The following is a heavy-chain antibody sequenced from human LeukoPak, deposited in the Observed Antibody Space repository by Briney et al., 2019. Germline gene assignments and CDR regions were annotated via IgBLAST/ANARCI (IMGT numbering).Heavy chain of an antibody. V-gene: IGHV1-69*04. CDR3: ARASGYDLSLFDY. D-gene: IGHD5-12*01. Sequence: ASVKVSCKASGGTFSSYAISWVRQAPGQGLEWMGRIIPILGIANYAQKFRGRVTITADKSTSTAYMELSSLRSEDTAVYYCARASGYDLSLFDYWGQGTLVTVSS. CDR1: GGTFSSYA. CDR2: IIPILGIA. J-gene: IGHJ4*02.